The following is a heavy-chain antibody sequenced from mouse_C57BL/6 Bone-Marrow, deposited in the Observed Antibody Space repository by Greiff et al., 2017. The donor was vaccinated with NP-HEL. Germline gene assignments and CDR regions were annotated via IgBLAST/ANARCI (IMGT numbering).Heavy chain of an antibody. V-gene: IGHV1-50*01. D-gene: IGHD1-2*01. Sequence: QVQLQQPGAELVKPGASVKLSCKASGYTFTSYWMQWVKQRPGQGLEWIGEIDPSDSYTNYNQKFKGKATLNVDTSSSTAFLQLSILTSEDSAVYYCAILRPWFAYWGQGTLVTVSA. CDR3: AILRPWFAY. CDR1: GYTFTSYW. J-gene: IGHJ3*01. CDR2: IDPSDSYT.